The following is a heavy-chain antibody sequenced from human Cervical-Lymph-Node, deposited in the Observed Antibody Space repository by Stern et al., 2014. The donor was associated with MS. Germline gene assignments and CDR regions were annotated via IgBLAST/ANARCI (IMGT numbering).Heavy chain of an antibody. CDR1: GYTLPELS. D-gene: IGHD3-3*01. CDR3: ATDRDDFRSGYSAPTKGYGLDV. V-gene: IGHV1-24*01. CDR2: FDPEDGET. J-gene: IGHJ6*02. Sequence: QVQLVQSGAEVKKPGASVKVSCKVSGYTLPELSMHWVRQAPGKGLEWMGGFDPEDGETIPAQKFQGRVTMTEDTSTDTAYMELSSLRSEDTAVYYCATDRDDFRSGYSAPTKGYGLDVWGQGTTVTVTS.